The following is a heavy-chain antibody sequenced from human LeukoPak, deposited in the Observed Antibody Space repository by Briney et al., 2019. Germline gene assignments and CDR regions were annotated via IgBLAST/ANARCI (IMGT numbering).Heavy chain of an antibody. J-gene: IGHJ5*02. Sequence: SETLSLTCTVSGGSINYYYWGWIRQPPGKGLEWIGSIYDSGSTYYNPSLKSRVTISVDTSKNQFSLKLNSVTAADTAVYYCARHYGPWGQGTLATVSS. CDR2: IYDSGST. D-gene: IGHD3-10*01. V-gene: IGHV4-39*01. CDR3: ARHYGP. CDR1: GGSINYYY.